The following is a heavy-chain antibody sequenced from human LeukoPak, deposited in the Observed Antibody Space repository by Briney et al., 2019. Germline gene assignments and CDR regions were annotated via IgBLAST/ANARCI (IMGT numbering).Heavy chain of an antibody. D-gene: IGHD3-3*01. J-gene: IGHJ6*02. CDR2: ISAYSGNT. CDR3: ARDRRAGITIFGVVTGGGMDV. CDR1: GYTFTSYG. V-gene: IGHV1-18*01. Sequence: GASVDVSCKASGYTFTSYGISWVRQAAGQGLEWMGCISAYSGNTNYAQKLQGRVTMTTDTSTSTAYMELRSLRSDDTAVYYCARDRRAGITIFGVVTGGGMDVWGQGTTVTVSS.